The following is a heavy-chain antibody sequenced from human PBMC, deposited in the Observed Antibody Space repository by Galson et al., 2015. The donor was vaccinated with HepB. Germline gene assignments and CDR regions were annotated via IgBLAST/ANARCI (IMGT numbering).Heavy chain of an antibody. CDR2: ISWNSGSI. V-gene: IGHV3-9*01. CDR1: GFTFDDYA. CDR3: AKDQLRFLEWLSNAFDY. D-gene: IGHD3-3*01. J-gene: IGHJ4*02. Sequence: SLRLSCAASGFTFDDYAMHWVRQAPGKGLEWVSGISWNSGSIGYADSVKGRFTISRDNAKNSLYLQMNSLRAEDTALYYCAKDQLRFLEWLSNAFDYWGQGTLVTVSS.